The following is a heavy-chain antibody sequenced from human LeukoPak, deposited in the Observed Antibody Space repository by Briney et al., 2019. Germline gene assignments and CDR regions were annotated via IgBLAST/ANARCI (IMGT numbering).Heavy chain of an antibody. CDR1: GFTFSSYG. CDR3: AKDYSKTSYYGSGTYYRPNWFDP. V-gene: IGHV3-23*01. J-gene: IGHJ5*02. D-gene: IGHD3-10*01. CDR2: ISGSGVST. Sequence: GGTLRLSCAASGFTFSSYGMSWVRQAPGKGLEWVSAISGSGVSTYYADSVKGRFTISRDNSKNTLYLQMNSLRAEDTAVYYCAKDYSKTSYYGSGTYYRPNWFDPWGQGTLVTVSS.